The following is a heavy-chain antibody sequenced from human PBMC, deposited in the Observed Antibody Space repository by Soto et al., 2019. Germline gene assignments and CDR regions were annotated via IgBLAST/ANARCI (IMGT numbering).Heavy chain of an antibody. D-gene: IGHD3-10*01. CDR1: GFTFSSHS. V-gene: IGHV3-21*01. J-gene: IGHJ4*02. CDR3: ARDLPRGPAPYYFDY. CDR2: ISSSSSYI. Sequence: GGSLRLSCAASGFTFSSHSMNWVRQAPGKGLEWVSSISSSSSYIYYADSVKGRFTISRDNAKNSLYLQMNSLRAEDTAVYYCARDLPRGPAPYYFDYWGQGTLVTVSS.